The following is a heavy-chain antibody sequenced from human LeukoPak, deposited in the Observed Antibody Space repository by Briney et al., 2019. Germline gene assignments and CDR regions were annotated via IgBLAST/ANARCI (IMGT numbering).Heavy chain of an antibody. J-gene: IGHJ4*02. D-gene: IGHD2-15*01. Sequence: GGSLRLSCAASGFTFSSNSMNWVRQAPGKGLEWVSSISRGSSYIYYADSVKGRFTISRDNAKNSLFLQMNSLRAEDTAVYYCAADTDVVSFDYWGQGTLVTVSS. CDR1: GFTFSSNS. CDR3: AADTDVVSFDY. V-gene: IGHV3-21*01. CDR2: ISRGSSYI.